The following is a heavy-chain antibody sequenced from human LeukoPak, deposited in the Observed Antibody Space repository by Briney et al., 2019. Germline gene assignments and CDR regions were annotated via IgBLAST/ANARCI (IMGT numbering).Heavy chain of an antibody. V-gene: IGHV4-39*01. CDR2: INHSGRT. J-gene: IGHJ4*02. CDR1: GGSISTNNYY. Sequence: SETLSLTCTVYGGSISTNNYYWGWIRQPPGKGLEWIGEINHSGRTNYNPSLKSRVTTSVDTSKNQFSLKLSSVTAADTAVYYCARQNYGAAPLRYWGQGTLVTVSS. CDR3: ARQNYGAAPLRY. D-gene: IGHD4/OR15-4a*01.